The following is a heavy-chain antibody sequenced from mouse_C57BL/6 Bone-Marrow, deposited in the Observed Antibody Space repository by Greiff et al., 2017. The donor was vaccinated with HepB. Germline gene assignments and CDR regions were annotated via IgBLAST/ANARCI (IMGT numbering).Heavy chain of an antibody. CDR3: ASNGSSPYYYAMDY. CDR2: IYPGSGST. CDR1: GYTFTSYW. J-gene: IGHJ4*01. D-gene: IGHD1-1*01. Sequence: QVQLKQPGAELVKPGASVKMSCKASGYTFTSYWITWVKQRPGQGLEWIGDIYPGSGSTNYNEKFKSKATLTVDTSSSTAYMQLSSLTSEDSAVYYCASNGSSPYYYAMDYWGQGTSVTVSS. V-gene: IGHV1-55*01.